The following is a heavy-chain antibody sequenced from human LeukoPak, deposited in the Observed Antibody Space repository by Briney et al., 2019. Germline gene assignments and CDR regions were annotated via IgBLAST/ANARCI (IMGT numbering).Heavy chain of an antibody. J-gene: IGHJ6*03. V-gene: IGHV1-18*01. CDR1: GYTFTSYG. CDR2: ISAYNGNT. Sequence: ASVKVSCKASGYTFTSYGISWVRQAPGRGLEWMGWISAYNGNTNYAQKLQGRVTMTTDTSTSTAYMELRSLRSDDTAVYYCARDKPKDYDFWSGVYYYYYMDVWGKGTTVTVSS. CDR3: ARDKPKDYDFWSGVYYYYYMDV. D-gene: IGHD3-3*01.